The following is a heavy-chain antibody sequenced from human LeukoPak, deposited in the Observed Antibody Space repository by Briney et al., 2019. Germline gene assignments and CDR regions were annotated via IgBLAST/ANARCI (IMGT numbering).Heavy chain of an antibody. CDR1: GGSISGYY. J-gene: IGHJ4*02. Sequence: SETLSLTCTVSGGSISGYYWSWIRQPPGKGLEWIGYIYTSGSTNYNPSLKSRVTISVDTSKNQFSLKLSSVTAADTAVYYCARSYYYDSSGYYGLDYWGQGTLVTVSS. D-gene: IGHD3-22*01. CDR3: ARSYYYDSSGYYGLDY. V-gene: IGHV4-4*09. CDR2: IYTSGST.